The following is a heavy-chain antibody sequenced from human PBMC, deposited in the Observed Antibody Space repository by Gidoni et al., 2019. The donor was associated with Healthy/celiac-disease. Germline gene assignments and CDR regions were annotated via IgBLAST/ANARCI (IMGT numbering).Heavy chain of an antibody. D-gene: IGHD6-19*01. CDR2: ISSNGGST. CDR1: GFPFSSYA. V-gene: IGHV3-64*01. Sequence: EVKLVESGGGLVQPGGSLRLSCADSGFPFSSYAMHWVRQAPGKGREYVSAISSNGGSTYYANSVKGRFTISRDNSKNTLYLQMGSLRAEDMAVYYCARVVWGIAVAGPFDYWGQGTLVTVSS. J-gene: IGHJ4*02. CDR3: ARVVWGIAVAGPFDY.